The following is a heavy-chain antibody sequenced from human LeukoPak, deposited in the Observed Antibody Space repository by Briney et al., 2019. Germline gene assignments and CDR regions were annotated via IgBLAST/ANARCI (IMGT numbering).Heavy chain of an antibody. J-gene: IGHJ3*02. V-gene: IGHV4-30-2*01. Sequence: PSETLSLTCTVSGASISSGSFYWTWIRQPPGKGLEWIGYIHHSGSTYYNPSLKSRVTISVDRSRNHFSLKLSSVTAADSAVYYCARHDVVSRAFDIWGPGTMVTVSS. CDR1: GASISSGSFY. D-gene: IGHD2-15*01. CDR2: IHHSGST. CDR3: ARHDVVSRAFDI.